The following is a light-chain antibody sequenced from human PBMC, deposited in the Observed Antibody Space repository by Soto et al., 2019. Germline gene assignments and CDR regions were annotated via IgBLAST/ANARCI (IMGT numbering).Light chain of an antibody. CDR1: QGVGKNY. CDR2: DVS. Sequence: EIVLTQSPATLSLSPGERATLSCRASQGVGKNYLAWYQQIPGLAPRLLIYDVSNRATGIPDRFSGSGSGTDFTLTISRLEPEDFAVSYCQQYGKSLTFGGGTKVEIK. V-gene: IGKV3D-20*01. CDR3: QQYGKSLT. J-gene: IGKJ4*01.